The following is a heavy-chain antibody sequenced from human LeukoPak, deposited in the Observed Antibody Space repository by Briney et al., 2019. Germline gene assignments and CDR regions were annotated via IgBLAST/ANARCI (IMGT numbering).Heavy chain of an antibody. CDR1: GGSVSSSY. Sequence: SETLSLTCTVSGGSVSSSYWSWVRQPPGKGLECIGYIYYSRSTNYNPSLKSRVTMSVDTSKNQFSLKLSSVTAADTAVYYYARAKPYYYDTSGFYPDAFDIWGQGTMVTVSS. D-gene: IGHD3-22*01. V-gene: IGHV4-59*02. J-gene: IGHJ3*02. CDR2: IYYSRST. CDR3: ARAKPYYYDTSGFYPDAFDI.